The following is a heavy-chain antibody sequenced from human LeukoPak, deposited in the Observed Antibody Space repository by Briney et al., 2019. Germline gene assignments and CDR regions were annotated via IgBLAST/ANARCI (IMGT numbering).Heavy chain of an antibody. J-gene: IGHJ3*02. CDR3: ARDHVFLDYYDSSGYYYHAFDI. CDR1: GYTFTGYY. V-gene: IGHV1-2*06. D-gene: IGHD3-22*01. Sequence: ASVKVSCKASGYTFTGYYMHWVRQAPGQGLEWMGRINPNSGGTNYAQKFQGRVTMTRDTSISTVYMELSRLRSDDTAVYYCARDHVFLDYYDSSGYYYHAFDIWGQGTMVTVSS. CDR2: INPNSGGT.